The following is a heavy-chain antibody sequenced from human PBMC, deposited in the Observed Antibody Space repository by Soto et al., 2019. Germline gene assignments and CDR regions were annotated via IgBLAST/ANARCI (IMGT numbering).Heavy chain of an antibody. V-gene: IGHV3-30*04. CDR1: GFTYSNYA. D-gene: IGHD3-22*01. CDR3: AKDTYYHDTTGYYVFDC. Sequence: SLRLSCAASGFTYSNYAMTWVRQAPGKGLEWVAVISYDGSKKQYADSVKGRFTISRDNSKNTLHLQMNSLRAEDTAVYYCAKDTYYHDTTGYYVFDCWGQGTLVTVS. J-gene: IGHJ4*02. CDR2: ISYDGSKK.